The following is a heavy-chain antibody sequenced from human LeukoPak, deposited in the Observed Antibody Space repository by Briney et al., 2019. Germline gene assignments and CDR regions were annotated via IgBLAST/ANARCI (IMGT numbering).Heavy chain of an antibody. Sequence: ASVTLSYKSSGYTFTDYYMHWVQQAPGKGLEWMGRVDPEDGETIYAEKFQGRVTITADTSTDTAYMELSSLRSEDTAVYYCATRPRITIFGVTNLYYMDVWGKGTTVTVSS. CDR1: GYTFTDYY. CDR2: VDPEDGET. J-gene: IGHJ6*03. CDR3: ATRPRITIFGVTNLYYMDV. D-gene: IGHD3-3*01. V-gene: IGHV1-69-2*01.